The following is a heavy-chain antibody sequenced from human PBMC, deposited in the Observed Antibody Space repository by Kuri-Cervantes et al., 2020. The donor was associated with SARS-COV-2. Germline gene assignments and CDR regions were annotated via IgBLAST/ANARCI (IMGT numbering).Heavy chain of an antibody. J-gene: IGHJ6*02. V-gene: IGHV3-74*01. CDR2: INSDGSST. CDR3: ARERCGGDCYSLGNGMDV. CDR1: GFTFSSYW. Sequence: GGSLRLSCAASGFTFSSYWMHWVRQAPGKGLVWVSRINSDGSSTSYADSVKGRFTISRDNSKNTLYLQMNSLRAEDTAVYYCARERCGGDCYSLGNGMDVWGQGTTVTVSS. D-gene: IGHD2-21*02.